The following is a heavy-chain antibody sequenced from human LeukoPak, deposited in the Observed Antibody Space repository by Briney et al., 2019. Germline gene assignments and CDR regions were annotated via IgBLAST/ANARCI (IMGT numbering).Heavy chain of an antibody. CDR1: GFTFTSSA. CDR3: ARVYDPYYYYGMDV. Sequence: GASVKVSCKASGFTFTSSAMQWVRQARGQRLEWIGWIVVGSGNTNYAQKFQGRVTITADKSTSTAYMELSSLRSEDTAVYYCARVYDPYYYYGMDVWGQGTTVTVSS. D-gene: IGHD6-6*01. V-gene: IGHV1-58*02. CDR2: IVVGSGNT. J-gene: IGHJ6*02.